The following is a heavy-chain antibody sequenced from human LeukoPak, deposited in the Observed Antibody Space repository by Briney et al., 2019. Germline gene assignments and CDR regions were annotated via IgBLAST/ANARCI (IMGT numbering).Heavy chain of an antibody. D-gene: IGHD3-3*01. CDR3: AKRALRFLEWLSSHYYYMDV. V-gene: IGHV3-23*01. J-gene: IGHJ6*03. CDR1: GFTFSSYA. CDR2: ISGSGGST. Sequence: GGSLRLSCAASGFTFSSYAMSWVRQAPGKGLEWVSAISGSGGSTYYADSVKGRFTISRDNSKNTLYLQMNSLRAEDTAVYYCAKRALRFLEWLSSHYYYMDVWGKGTTVTVSS.